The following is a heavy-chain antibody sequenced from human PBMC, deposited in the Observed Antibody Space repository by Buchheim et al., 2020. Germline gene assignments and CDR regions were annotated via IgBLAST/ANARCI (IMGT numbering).Heavy chain of an antibody. J-gene: IGHJ5*02. Sequence: QVQLQESGPGLVKPLETLSLTCTVSGGSISSYYWSWIRQPPGKGLEWIGYIYYSGNTNYNPSLKSRVPISVDTSKNQFSLKLSSVTAADTAVYYCARLIAVAGTGWFDPWGQGTL. V-gene: IGHV4-59*01. CDR2: IYYSGNT. D-gene: IGHD6-19*01. CDR3: ARLIAVAGTGWFDP. CDR1: GGSISSYY.